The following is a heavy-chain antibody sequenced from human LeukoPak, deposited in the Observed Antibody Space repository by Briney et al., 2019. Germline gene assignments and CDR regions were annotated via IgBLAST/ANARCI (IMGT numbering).Heavy chain of an antibody. CDR2: IYYSGST. CDR1: GGSISSYY. Sequence: SVTLSLTCTVSGGSISSYYWSWIRQPPGKGLEWIGYIYYSGSTNYNPSLKSRVTISVDTSKNQFSRKLSSVTAADTAVYYCARRGAYARDYWFDPWGQGTLVTVSS. V-gene: IGHV4-59*08. D-gene: IGHD3-16*01. CDR3: ARRGAYARDYWFDP. J-gene: IGHJ5*02.